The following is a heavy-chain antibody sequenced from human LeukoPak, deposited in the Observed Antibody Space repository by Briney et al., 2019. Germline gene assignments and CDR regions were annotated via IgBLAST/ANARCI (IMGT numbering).Heavy chain of an antibody. Sequence: ASVKVSCKASGYTSTGCYMHWVRQAPGQGLEWMGWINPNSGGTNYAQKFQGRVTMTRDTSISTAYMELSRLRSDDTAVYYCARDSSGNWNPGVDPWGQGTLVTVSS. CDR2: INPNSGGT. D-gene: IGHD1-20*01. V-gene: IGHV1-2*02. J-gene: IGHJ5*02. CDR1: GYTSTGCY. CDR3: ARDSSGNWNPGVDP.